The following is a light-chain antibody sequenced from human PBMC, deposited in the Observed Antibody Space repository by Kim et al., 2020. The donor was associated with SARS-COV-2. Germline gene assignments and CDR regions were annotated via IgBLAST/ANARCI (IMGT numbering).Light chain of an antibody. J-gene: IGKJ1*01. V-gene: IGKV1-5*03. CDR1: RRIGGL. Sequence: ASVGDRVTITCRASRRIGGLLAWYQQKPGKAPKLLIYEASTLKSGVPSRFSGSGSETEFTLTTSSLQPDDFATYYCQQYRSYPWTFGQGTKVDIK. CDR3: QQYRSYPWT. CDR2: EAS.